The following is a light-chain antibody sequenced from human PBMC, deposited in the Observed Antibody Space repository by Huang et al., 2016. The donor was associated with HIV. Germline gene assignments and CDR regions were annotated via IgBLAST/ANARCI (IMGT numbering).Light chain of an antibody. V-gene: IGKV4-1*01. CDR2: WAS. Sequence: DIVMTQSPDSLAVSLGERAAIKCRSSQSLLYSSNNKNYLAWYQQKAGQPPKLLIYWASIRESGVPDRLSGSGSGTDFTLTINSLQAEDLAVYYCQQYYSTPYAFGQGTKLEIK. J-gene: IGKJ2*01. CDR3: QQYYSTPYA. CDR1: QSLLYSSNNKNY.